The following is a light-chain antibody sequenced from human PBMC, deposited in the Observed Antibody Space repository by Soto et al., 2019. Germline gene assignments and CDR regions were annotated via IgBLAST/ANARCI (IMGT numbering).Light chain of an antibody. J-gene: IGLJ1*01. Sequence: LTQPRSVSGSPGQSVTISCTGTSSDVGRYDYVSWYQQYPGEAPKLIIYDVTERPSGVPDRFPGSKSGNTASLTISGLRAEDEAAYSCCSFAGSYSYVFGSGTKVTVL. V-gene: IGLV2-11*01. CDR3: CSFAGSYSYV. CDR1: SSDVGRYDY. CDR2: DVT.